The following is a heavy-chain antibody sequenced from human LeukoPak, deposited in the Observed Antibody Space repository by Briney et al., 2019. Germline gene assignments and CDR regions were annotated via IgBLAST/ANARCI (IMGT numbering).Heavy chain of an antibody. J-gene: IGHJ3*02. CDR2: FDPEDGET. CDR3: ARGKRSGSYYVLAFDI. Sequence: GASVKVSCKVSGYTLTELSMHWVRQAPGKGLEWMGGFDPEDGETIYAQKFQGRVTMTRNTSISTAYMELSSLRSEDTAVYYCARGKRSGSYYVLAFDIWGQGTMVTVSS. V-gene: IGHV1-24*01. D-gene: IGHD1-26*01. CDR1: GYTLTELS.